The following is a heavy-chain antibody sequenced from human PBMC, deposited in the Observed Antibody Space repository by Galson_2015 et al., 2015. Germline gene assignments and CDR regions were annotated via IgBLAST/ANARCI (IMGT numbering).Heavy chain of an antibody. J-gene: IGHJ5*02. CDR1: GYTFTSYY. CDR3: ASGGGWWFGELGDWFDP. Sequence: SVKVSCKASGYTFTSYYMHWVRQAPGQGLEWMGIINPSGGSTSYAQKFQGRVTMTRDTSTSTVYMELSSLRSEDTAVYYCASGGGWWFGELGDWFDPWGQGTLVTVSS. D-gene: IGHD3-10*01. CDR2: INPSGGST. V-gene: IGHV1-46*01.